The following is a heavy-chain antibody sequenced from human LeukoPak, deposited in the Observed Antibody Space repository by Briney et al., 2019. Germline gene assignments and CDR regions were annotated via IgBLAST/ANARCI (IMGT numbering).Heavy chain of an antibody. CDR2: INHSGST. J-gene: IGHJ6*03. CDR1: GGSFSGYY. V-gene: IGHV4-34*01. Sequence: SETLSLTCAVYGGSFSGYYWSWIRQPPGKGLEWIGEINHSGSTNYSPSLKSRVTISVDTSKNQFSLKLSSVTAADTAVYYCARRCMLYRPPYYYYYMDVWGKGTTVTVSS. D-gene: IGHD2-8*01. CDR3: ARRCMLYRPPYYYYYMDV.